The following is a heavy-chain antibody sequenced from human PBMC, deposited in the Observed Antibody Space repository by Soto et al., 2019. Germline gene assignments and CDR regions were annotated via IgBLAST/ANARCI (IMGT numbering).Heavy chain of an antibody. D-gene: IGHD6-13*01. CDR3: AKVHSSPLGGYYGMDV. J-gene: IGHJ6*02. Sequence: GGSLRLSCAASGFTFSSYAMSWVRQAPGKGLEWVSAISGSGGSTYYADSVKGRFTISRDNSKNTLYLQMNSLRAEDTAVYYCAKVHSSPLGGYYGMDVWGQGTTVTV. V-gene: IGHV3-23*01. CDR1: GFTFSSYA. CDR2: ISGSGGST.